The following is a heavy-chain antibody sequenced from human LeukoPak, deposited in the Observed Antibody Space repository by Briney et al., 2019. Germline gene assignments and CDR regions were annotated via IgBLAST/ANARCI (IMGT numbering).Heavy chain of an antibody. J-gene: IGHJ6*02. CDR1: GFTFSSYW. D-gene: IGHD3-22*01. V-gene: IGHV3-74*01. CDR3: ARHDYDSSGYYGYYGMDV. CDR2: INSDGSGT. Sequence: PGGSLRLSCAASGFTFSSYWMHWVRQAPGKGLVWVSRINSDGSGTGYADSVKGRFTISRDNSKNTLYLQMNSLRAEDTAVYYCARHDYDSSGYYGYYGMDVWGQGTTVTVSS.